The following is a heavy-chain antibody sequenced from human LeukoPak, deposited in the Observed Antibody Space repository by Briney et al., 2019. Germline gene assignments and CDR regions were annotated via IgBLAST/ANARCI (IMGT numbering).Heavy chain of an antibody. Sequence: GGSLKLSCAASGFIFSGSAMHWVRQASGKGLEWVGRIRSKNHNYATLYAASVKGRFTISRDDSKNTAYLQMNSLKIEDSAVYFCATPNDYGDYDFDYWGQGTLVTVSS. CDR1: GFIFSGSA. V-gene: IGHV3-73*01. D-gene: IGHD4-17*01. CDR2: IRSKNHNYAT. CDR3: ATPNDYGDYDFDY. J-gene: IGHJ4*02.